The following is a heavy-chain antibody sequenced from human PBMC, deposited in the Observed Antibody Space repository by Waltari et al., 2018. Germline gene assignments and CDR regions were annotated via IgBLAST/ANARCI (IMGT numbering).Heavy chain of an antibody. CDR2: MNPNRGNT. V-gene: IGHV1-8*01. J-gene: IGHJ4*02. CDR1: GYTFTSYD. CDR3: ARGYSFLEPLVRANDY. D-gene: IGHD1-1*01. Sequence: QVQLVQSGAEVKKPGASVKVSCKASGYTFTSYDINWVRQATGQGLEWMGWMNPNRGNTGYAQKFQGRVTMTRNTSISTAYMELSSLRSEDTAVYYCARGYSFLEPLVRANDYWGQGTLVTVSS.